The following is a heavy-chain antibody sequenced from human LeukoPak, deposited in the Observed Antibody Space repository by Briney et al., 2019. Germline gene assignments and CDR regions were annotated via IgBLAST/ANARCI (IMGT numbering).Heavy chain of an antibody. Sequence: GGSLRLSCAASGFTVSNNYMSWVRQAPGKGLEWVSVIYSGGSTYYADSVKGRFTISRDNSKNTLYLQMNSLRAEDTAVYYCAKIQGYCSSTSCYAMWFDYWGQGTLVTVSS. CDR3: AKIQGYCSSTSCYAMWFDY. CDR1: GFTVSNNY. J-gene: IGHJ4*02. D-gene: IGHD2-2*01. V-gene: IGHV3-53*01. CDR2: IYSGGST.